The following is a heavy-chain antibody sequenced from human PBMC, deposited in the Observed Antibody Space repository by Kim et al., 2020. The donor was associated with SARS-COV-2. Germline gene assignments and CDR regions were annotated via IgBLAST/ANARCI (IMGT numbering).Heavy chain of an antibody. D-gene: IGHD1-7*01. CDR1: GFTFSSYW. J-gene: IGHJ5*02. CDR3: VRGGISGTTGFDT. Sequence: GGSLRLSCAASGFTFSSYWMHWVRQAPGKGLVWVTRIRGEGIHMSYADSVEGRFTISRDNVKNTLYLQMNSLRDEDTAVYHCVRGGISGTTGFDTWGQGTLVTVSS. V-gene: IGHV3-74*01. CDR2: IRGEGIHM.